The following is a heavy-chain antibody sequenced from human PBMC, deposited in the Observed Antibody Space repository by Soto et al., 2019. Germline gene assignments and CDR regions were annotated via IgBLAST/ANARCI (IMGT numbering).Heavy chain of an antibody. CDR3: ARDGPGIAVAGTAYYFDY. Sequence: QVPLVQSGAEVKKPGSSVKVSCKASGGTFSSYAISWVRQAPGQGLEWMGGIIPIFGTANYAQKFQGRVTITADESTSTAYMELSSLRSEDTAVYYCARDGPGIAVAGTAYYFDYWGQGTLVTVSS. CDR2: IIPIFGTA. D-gene: IGHD6-19*01. J-gene: IGHJ4*02. CDR1: GGTFSSYA. V-gene: IGHV1-69*01.